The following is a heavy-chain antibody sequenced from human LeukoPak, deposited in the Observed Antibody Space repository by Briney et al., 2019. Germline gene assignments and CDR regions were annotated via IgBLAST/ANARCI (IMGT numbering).Heavy chain of an antibody. Sequence: GGSLRLSCAASGFTFSNDWLNWVRQAPGKGREWVANIKEDGSEKYYVDSVKGRFTISRDNAKNSLFLQMNSLRAEDTAVYYCARTLRGGGALDYWGQGTLVTVSS. J-gene: IGHJ4*02. CDR2: IKEDGSEK. D-gene: IGHD3-16*01. CDR1: GFTFSNDW. CDR3: ARTLRGGGALDY. V-gene: IGHV3-7*03.